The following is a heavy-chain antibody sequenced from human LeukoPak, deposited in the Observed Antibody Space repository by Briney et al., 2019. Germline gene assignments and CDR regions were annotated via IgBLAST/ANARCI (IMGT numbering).Heavy chain of an antibody. CDR2: INSDGSAT. J-gene: IGHJ6*02. CDR1: GFTFSSYS. Sequence: GGSLRLSCSASGFTFSSYSMNWVRQAPGKGLLWVSRINSDGSATIYADSVRGRFTISRDNAKNTPYLQMSGLRVEDTAVYHCASDSPYYGMEVWGQGATVTVSS. V-gene: IGHV3-74*01. CDR3: ASDSPYYGMEV.